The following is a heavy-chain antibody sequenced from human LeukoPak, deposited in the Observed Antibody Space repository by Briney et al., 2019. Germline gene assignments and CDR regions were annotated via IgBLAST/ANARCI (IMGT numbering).Heavy chain of an antibody. Sequence: SETLSLTCTVSGGSISSYYWSWIRQPPGKGLEWIGYIYYSGSTNYNPSLKSRVTISVDTSKNQFSLKLSSVTAADTAVYYCASRLTYYYGSGSLSRAFDIWGQGTMVTVSS. D-gene: IGHD3-10*01. J-gene: IGHJ3*02. CDR2: IYYSGST. V-gene: IGHV4-59*12. CDR1: GGSISSYY. CDR3: ASRLTYYYGSGSLSRAFDI.